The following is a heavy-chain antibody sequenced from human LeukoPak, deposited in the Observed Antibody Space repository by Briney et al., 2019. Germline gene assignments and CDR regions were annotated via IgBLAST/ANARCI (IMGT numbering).Heavy chain of an antibody. CDR2: IDPNTGDT. J-gene: IGHJ4*02. D-gene: IGHD3-10*01. CDR3: ARLGLHGSGTYYFFDY. Sequence: GASVKVSCKVSGYTLTELSMHWVRQAPGQGLEWVGRIDPNTGDTIYAQNFQGRVTVTSATSISTAYMELSRLTSDDTAVYFCARLGLHGSGTYYFFDYWGQGTLVTVSS. CDR1: GYTLTELS. V-gene: IGHV1-2*06.